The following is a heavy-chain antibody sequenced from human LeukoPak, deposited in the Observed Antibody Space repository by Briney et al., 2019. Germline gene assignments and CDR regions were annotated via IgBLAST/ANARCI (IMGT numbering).Heavy chain of an antibody. J-gene: IGHJ6*03. Sequence: GGSLRRCCPASGFTFDGYARHWVRQAPGKGMEWVSGISWNSGSIGYADSVKGRFTVTRDNSKDTLYLQMSSLRTEDTSLYYCARDTAWYTAQYYIDVWGQGTTVSVSS. CDR2: ISWNSGSI. D-gene: IGHD2-8*01. CDR3: ARDTAWYTAQYYIDV. CDR1: GFTFDGYA. V-gene: IGHV3-9*01.